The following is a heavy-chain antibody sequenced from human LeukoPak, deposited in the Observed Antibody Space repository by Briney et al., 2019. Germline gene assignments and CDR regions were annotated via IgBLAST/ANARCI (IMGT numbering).Heavy chain of an antibody. CDR2: ISAYNGNT. Sequence: ASVKVSCKASGYTFTSYGISWVRQAPGQGLEWMGWISAYNGNTNYAQKLQGRVTMTTDTSTSTAYMELRSLRSDDTAVYYCERGSYGRTYWYFDLWGRGTLVTVSS. J-gene: IGHJ2*01. CDR3: ERGSYGRTYWYFDL. V-gene: IGHV1-18*01. CDR1: GYTFTSYG. D-gene: IGHD3-10*01.